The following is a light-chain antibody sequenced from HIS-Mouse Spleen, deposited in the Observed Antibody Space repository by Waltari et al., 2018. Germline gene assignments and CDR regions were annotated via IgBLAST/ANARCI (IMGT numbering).Light chain of an antibody. V-gene: IGLV2-11*01. J-gene: IGLJ3*02. CDR1: SRDVGGYHY. CDR3: CSYAGSYTPWV. CDR2: DVS. Sequence: QSALTQPRSVSGSPGQSVTISCTGTSRDVGGYHYVSWYQQHPGKAPKLMIYDVSKRPSGVPDRFSGSKSGNTASLTISGLQAEDEADYYCCSYAGSYTPWVFGGGTKLTVL.